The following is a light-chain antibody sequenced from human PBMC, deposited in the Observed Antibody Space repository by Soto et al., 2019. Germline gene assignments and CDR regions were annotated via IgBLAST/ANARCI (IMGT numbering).Light chain of an antibody. Sequence: QSALTQPASVSGSPGQSITISCTGTSSYVGGYNYVSWYQQHPGKAPKLLIYSNNQRPSGVPDRFSGSKSGTSASLAISGLRSDDESDYYCAAWDDSLSGHVVFGGGTKVTVL. V-gene: IGLV1-47*02. J-gene: IGLJ2*01. CDR1: SSYVGGYNY. CDR2: SNN. CDR3: AAWDDSLSGHVV.